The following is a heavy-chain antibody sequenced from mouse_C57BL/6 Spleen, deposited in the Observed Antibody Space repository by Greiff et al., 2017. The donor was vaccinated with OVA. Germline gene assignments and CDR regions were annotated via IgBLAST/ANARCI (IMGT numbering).Heavy chain of an antibody. CDR1: GYTFTSYW. CDR3: AIGDYYGSRAYAMDY. V-gene: IGHV1-74*01. J-gene: IGHJ4*01. D-gene: IGHD1-1*01. CDR2: IHPSDSDT. Sequence: QVQLKQPGAELVKPGASVKVSCKASGYTFTSYWMHWVKQRPGQGLEWIGRIHPSDSDTNYNQKFKGKATLTVDKSSSTAYMQLSSLTSEDSAVYYCAIGDYYGSRAYAMDYWGQGTSVTVSS.